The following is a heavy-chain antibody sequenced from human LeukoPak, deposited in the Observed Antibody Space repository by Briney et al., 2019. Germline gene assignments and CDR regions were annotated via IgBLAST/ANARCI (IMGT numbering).Heavy chain of an antibody. D-gene: IGHD1-14*01. CDR3: ARFTGGNFDS. Sequence: GGSPRLSCAASGFTFSTYGMSWVRQTPGKGLEWVSAISSGDAHTYSADSVKGRFTISRDNSKNTLYLQVNSLRAEDTAVYYCARFTGGNFDSWGQGTLVTVSS. CDR1: GFTFSTYG. CDR2: ISSGDAHT. V-gene: IGHV3-23*01. J-gene: IGHJ4*02.